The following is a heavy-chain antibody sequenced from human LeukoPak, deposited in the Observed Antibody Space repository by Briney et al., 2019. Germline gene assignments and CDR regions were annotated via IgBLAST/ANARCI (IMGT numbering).Heavy chain of an antibody. CDR2: ITSGSRYL. V-gene: IGHV3-21*06. Sequence: GGSLRLSCSASGFSFSSYSMDWVRQAPGKGLEWVASITSGSRYLYYGDSVKGRFTVSRDNTKNSLHLQMNSLRVDDTAVYYCARPSGYYAFDSWGQGTLVTVSS. D-gene: IGHD3-22*01. J-gene: IGHJ4*02. CDR3: ARPSGYYAFDS. CDR1: GFSFSSYS.